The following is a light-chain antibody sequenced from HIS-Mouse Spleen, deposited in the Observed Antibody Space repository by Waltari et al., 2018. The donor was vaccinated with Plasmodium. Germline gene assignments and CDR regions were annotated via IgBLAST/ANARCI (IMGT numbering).Light chain of an antibody. Sequence: SSELTQPLSVSVALGQTARITCGGNNIGSKKVHWYQQKPGQAPVLVIYRDSNRPSGIPERFSGSNSGNTATLTISRAQAGDEADYYCQVWDSSTVFGGGTKLTVL. CDR2: RDS. CDR3: QVWDSSTV. J-gene: IGLJ3*02. CDR1: NIGSKK. V-gene: IGLV3-9*01.